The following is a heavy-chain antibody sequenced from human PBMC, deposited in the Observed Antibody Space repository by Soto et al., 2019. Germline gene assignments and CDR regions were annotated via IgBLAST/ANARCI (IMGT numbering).Heavy chain of an antibody. CDR2: ISYDGSNK. D-gene: IGHD3-10*01. CDR3: ASPDYGSGSYPDY. J-gene: IGHJ4*02. CDR1: GFTFSSYA. Sequence: QVQLVESGGGVVQPGRSLRLSCAASGFTFSSYAMQWVRQAPGKGLEWVADISYDGSNKYYADSVKGRFTISRDNSKNTLYLQMNSLRAEDTAVYYCASPDYGSGSYPDYWGQGTLVTVSS. V-gene: IGHV3-30*04.